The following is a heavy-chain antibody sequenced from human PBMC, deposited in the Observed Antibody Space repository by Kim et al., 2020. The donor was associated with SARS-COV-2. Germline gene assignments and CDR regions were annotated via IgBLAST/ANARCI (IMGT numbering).Heavy chain of an antibody. CDR2: ISDSGST. CDR3: ARLRYLQGASSSGNGMDV. Sequence: SETLSLTCNVSGGSLRNYFWTWIRQPPGKGLEWTGIISDSGSTNYNPSLRSRVSISIDTSKDQFSLKLRSVTAADTAVYYWARLRYLQGASSSGNGMDV. J-gene: IGHJ6*01. V-gene: IGHV4-59*01. CDR1: GGSLRNYF. D-gene: IGHD3-9*01.